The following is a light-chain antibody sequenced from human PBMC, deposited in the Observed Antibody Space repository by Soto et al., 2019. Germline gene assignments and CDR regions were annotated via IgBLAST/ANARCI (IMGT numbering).Light chain of an antibody. J-gene: IGKJ2*01. Sequence: DLQLTQSPSFLSASVGDRVTITCRASQAISSYFAWYQQKPGKAPQLLIYAAPTLQSGVPSRFSGKRSGTDFTLTISSLQPEDFATYYCQQLNSAPYTFGQGTKLEIK. CDR2: AAP. V-gene: IGKV1-9*01. CDR1: QAISSY. CDR3: QQLNSAPYT.